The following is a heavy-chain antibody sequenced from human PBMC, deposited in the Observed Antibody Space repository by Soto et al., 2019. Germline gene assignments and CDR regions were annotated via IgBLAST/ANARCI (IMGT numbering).Heavy chain of an antibody. D-gene: IGHD3-3*01. CDR2: IYYSGST. CDR3: ASITIFGVVIFPRYYYYGMDV. CDR1: GGSISSSIYY. J-gene: IGHJ6*02. Sequence: PSETLSLTCTVSGGSISSSIYYWGWIRQPPGKGLEWIGSIYYSGSTYYNPSLKSRVTISVDTSKNQFSLKLSSVTAADTAVYYCASITIFGVVIFPRYYYYGMDVWGQGTTVTVSS. V-gene: IGHV4-39*01.